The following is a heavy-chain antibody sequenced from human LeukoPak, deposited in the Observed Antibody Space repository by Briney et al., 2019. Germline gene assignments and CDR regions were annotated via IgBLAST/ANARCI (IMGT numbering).Heavy chain of an antibody. CDR2: VLDNVRT. CDR3: ATIKRGNIFGFFDF. Sequence: TSETLSLTCTVSGGSISSHYWSWVRQPPGKGREWIGYVLDNVRTKVNPSLNSRFTLSADTSKNQFSLRLTSVTAADTGVYYCATIKRGNIFGFFDFWGQGILVTVSS. V-gene: IGHV4-59*11. J-gene: IGHJ4*02. CDR1: GGSISSHY. D-gene: IGHD5-18*01.